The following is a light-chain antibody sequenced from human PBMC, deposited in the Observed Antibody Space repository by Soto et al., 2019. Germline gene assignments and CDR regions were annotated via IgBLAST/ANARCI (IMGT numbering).Light chain of an antibody. CDR2: GAS. Sequence: EIVLTQSPGTLSLSPGERATLSCRASQSVNSRLAWYQHKPGQAPRLLIYGASTRATGIPARFSGSGSGTEFTLTISSLQSEDFAVYYCQQYNNRPFTFGPGTKVDIK. V-gene: IGKV3-15*01. CDR1: QSVNSR. CDR3: QQYNNRPFT. J-gene: IGKJ3*01.